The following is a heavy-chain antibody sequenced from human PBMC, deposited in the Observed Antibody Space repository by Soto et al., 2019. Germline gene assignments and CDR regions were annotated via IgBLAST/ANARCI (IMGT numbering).Heavy chain of an antibody. CDR2: IVSSGGVT. CDR1: GITFSNYA. V-gene: IGHV3-23*01. J-gene: IGHJ4*02. CDR3: ASTFPLRYGDPSGFDY. Sequence: EVQLLESGGGLVQPGGSLRLSCAASGITFSNYAMYWVRLAPGKGLEWVSTIVSSGGVTYYAGSVKGRFTISRDNSKSTVYLQSDRLGAEDTAVYFCASTFPLRYGDPSGFDYWGQGTLVAVSS. D-gene: IGHD4-17*01.